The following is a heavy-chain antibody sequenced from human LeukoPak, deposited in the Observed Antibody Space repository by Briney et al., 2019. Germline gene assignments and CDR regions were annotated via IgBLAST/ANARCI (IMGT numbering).Heavy chain of an antibody. V-gene: IGHV4-34*01. D-gene: IGHD2-2*01. CDR3: ARLDIVVVPAVLYYFDY. CDR1: GGSFSGYY. CDR2: INHSGST. J-gene: IGHJ4*02. Sequence: SETLSLTCAVYGGSFSGYYWSWIRQPPGKGLEWIGEINHSGSTNYNPSLKSRVTISVDTFKNQFSLKLSSVTAADTAVYYCARLDIVVVPAVLYYFDYWGQGTLVTVSS.